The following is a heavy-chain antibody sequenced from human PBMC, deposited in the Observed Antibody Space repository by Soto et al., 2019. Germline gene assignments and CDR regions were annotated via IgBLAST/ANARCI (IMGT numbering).Heavy chain of an antibody. Sequence: EVQLLQSEGDLVQPGGSLRLTCAASGFTFGSYAMNWVRQTPGKGLEWVSSLTGSGDTTYYADSVRGRFTISRDNSKNTLYLQMNSLRAEDTAIYYCAKDRGRSWYRPAFDMWGQGTMVTVSS. CDR1: GFTFGSYA. V-gene: IGHV3-23*01. J-gene: IGHJ3*02. CDR3: AKDRGRSWYRPAFDM. CDR2: LTGSGDTT. D-gene: IGHD6-13*01.